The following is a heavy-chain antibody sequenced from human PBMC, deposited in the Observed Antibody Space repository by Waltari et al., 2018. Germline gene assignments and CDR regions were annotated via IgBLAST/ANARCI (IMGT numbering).Heavy chain of an antibody. J-gene: IGHJ4*02. CDR1: GYSISSGYY. CDR3: ARQVLGYCSSAPCRKNDS. V-gene: IGHV4-38-2*01. Sequence: QVLLQESGPGLVEPSETLSLTCEVSGYSISSGYYWGWIRQPPGKGLEWIGTIYHNGITYYDPCLKSRVSVILDTSNTQFSLKMRSVTAADTAVYYCARQVLGYCSSAPCRKNDSWGQGTLVTVSS. CDR2: IYHNGIT. D-gene: IGHD2-2*03.